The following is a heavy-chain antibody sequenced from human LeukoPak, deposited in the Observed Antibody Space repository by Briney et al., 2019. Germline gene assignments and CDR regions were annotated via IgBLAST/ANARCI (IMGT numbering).Heavy chain of an antibody. D-gene: IGHD6-13*01. V-gene: IGHV3-23*01. Sequence: PGGSLRLSCAASGFTFSSYAMSWVRQAPGKGLEWVSAISGSGGSTYYADSVKGRFTISRDNSKNTLYLQMNSLRAEDTAVHYCAKDRSSSWRLGMDVWGQGTTVTVSS. CDR1: GFTFSSYA. J-gene: IGHJ6*02. CDR3: AKDRSSSWRLGMDV. CDR2: ISGSGGST.